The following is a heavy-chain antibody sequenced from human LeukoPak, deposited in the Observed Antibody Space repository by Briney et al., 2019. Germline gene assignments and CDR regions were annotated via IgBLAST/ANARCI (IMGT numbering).Heavy chain of an antibody. CDR2: VSYDGSSK. Sequence: GGSLRLSCAASGFDFISYGMHWVRQPPGKGLDWVAVVSYDGSSKYYADSVKGRFTISRDNSKNTLYLQMNTLRAEDTALYYCAKDPGRADSIDMWGQGTMVTVSS. V-gene: IGHV3-30*18. CDR3: AKDPGRADSIDM. J-gene: IGHJ3*02. CDR1: GFDFISYG.